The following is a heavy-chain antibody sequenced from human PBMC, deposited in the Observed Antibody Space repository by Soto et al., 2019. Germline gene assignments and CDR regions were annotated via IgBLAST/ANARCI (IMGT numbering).Heavy chain of an antibody. D-gene: IGHD3-10*01. CDR2: IDSDGGST. CDR3: EKTRVAVRGLMGYYYGMDV. CDR1: GFTFSSYA. Sequence: GGSLRLSCSVSGFTFSSYAMHWVRQAPGKGLEYVSAIDSDGGSTYLADSVKGRFTISRDNFKNTLYLEMSRLRGEDTALYYCEKTRVAVRGLMGYYYGMDVWGQGTTVIVSS. J-gene: IGHJ6*02. V-gene: IGHV3-64D*08.